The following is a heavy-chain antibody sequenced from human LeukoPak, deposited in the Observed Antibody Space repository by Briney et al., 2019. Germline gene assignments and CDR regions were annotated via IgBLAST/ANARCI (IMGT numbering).Heavy chain of an antibody. J-gene: IGHJ4*02. V-gene: IGHV7-4-1*02. CDR1: GYTFTNYA. CDR2: INTNTGNP. CDR3: AREGHLSSSWYLAY. D-gene: IGHD6-13*01. Sequence: ASVKVSCKASGYTFTNYAINWVRQAPGQGLEWMGWINTNTGNPTYAQDFTGRFVFSLDTSVSTAYLQISSLEAEDTAVYYCAREGHLSSSWYLAYWGQGTLVTVSS.